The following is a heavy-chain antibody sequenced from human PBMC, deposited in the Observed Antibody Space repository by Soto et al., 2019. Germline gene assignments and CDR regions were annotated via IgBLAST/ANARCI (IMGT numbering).Heavy chain of an antibody. J-gene: IGHJ6*03. CDR1: GFTFGGAA. V-gene: IGHV3-73*01. CDR2: MRSKANSYAT. Sequence: EVQLVESGGGLVQVGGSLKLSCAASGFTFGGAAMHWVRQASGKGLEWLGRMRSKANSYATAYAASVKGRFTISRDDSANTAYLQMDSLKTEDTAVYYCGRQAYDFYNGSPRYYLAVWGKGTTVTVSS. D-gene: IGHD3-3*01. CDR3: GRQAYDFYNGSPRYYLAV.